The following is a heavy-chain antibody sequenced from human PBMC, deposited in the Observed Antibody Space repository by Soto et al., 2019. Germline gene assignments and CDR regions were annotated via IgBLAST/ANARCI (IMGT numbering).Heavy chain of an antibody. CDR1: GFSLTTSGGG. CDR2: MYWDDAK. Sequence: QNTLNESGPTQVKPRQTLTLTCTFSGFSLTTSGGGVGWIRQSPGKAPERLALMYWDDAKRYRPSLKSRLTITKDTCKNQVVLARAALDPADTATYYCAHRVLRSVFVLVPPTASYFDFWCQGTPVAVS. D-gene: IGHD3-3*01. CDR3: AHRVLRSVFVLVPPTASYFDF. J-gene: IGHJ4*02. V-gene: IGHV2-5*02.